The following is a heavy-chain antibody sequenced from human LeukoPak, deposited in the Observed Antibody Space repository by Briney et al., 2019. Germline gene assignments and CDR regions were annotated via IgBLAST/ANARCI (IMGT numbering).Heavy chain of an antibody. CDR1: GYTFTSYD. Sequence: ASVKVSCKASGYTFTSYDINWVRQATGQGLEWMGWMNPNSGNTGYAQKFQGRVTITRNTSISTAYMELSSLRSEDTAVYYCARVGAFWSGCYYYSYMDVWGQGTPVTVSS. V-gene: IGHV1-8*03. CDR2: MNPNSGNT. J-gene: IGHJ6*03. D-gene: IGHD3-3*01. CDR3: ARVGAFWSGCYYYSYMDV.